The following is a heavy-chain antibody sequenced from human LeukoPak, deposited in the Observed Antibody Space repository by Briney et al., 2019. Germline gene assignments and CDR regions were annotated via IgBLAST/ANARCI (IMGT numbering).Heavy chain of an antibody. CDR3: ARGGISIFGVVIYMDV. V-gene: IGHV3-20*04. J-gene: IGHJ6*03. CDR2: INWNGGST. Sequence: PGGSLRLSCAASGFSFDDYGMSRVRHAPGKGLEWVSGINWNGGSTGYADSVKGRFTISRDNAKNSLSLQMNSLRVEDTALYYCARGGISIFGVVIYMDVWGKGTTVTVSS. CDR1: GFSFDDYG. D-gene: IGHD3-3*01.